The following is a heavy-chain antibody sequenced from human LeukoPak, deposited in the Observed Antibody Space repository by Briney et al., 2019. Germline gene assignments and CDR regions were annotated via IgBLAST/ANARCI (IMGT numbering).Heavy chain of an antibody. CDR2: IKQDGSEK. CDR1: GFTFSSYW. D-gene: IGHD6-6*01. CDR3: LRDSHIAAFSS. Sequence: GGSLRLSCAASGFTFSSYWMSWVRRAPGKGLEWVANIKQDGSEKYYVDSVKGRFTISRDNAKNSLYLQMNSLRAEDTAVYYCLRDSHIAAFSSWGQGTLVTVSS. J-gene: IGHJ4*02. V-gene: IGHV3-7*01.